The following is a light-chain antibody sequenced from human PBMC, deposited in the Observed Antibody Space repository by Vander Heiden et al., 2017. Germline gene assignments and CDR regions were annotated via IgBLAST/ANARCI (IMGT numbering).Light chain of an antibody. CDR1: QSVSNF. CDR3: HQRNTLHS. V-gene: IGKV3-11*01. Sequence: EIVLTQSPATLSLSPGERAALSCRASQSVSNFLAWYQQKPGQVPRLIIHGASNRAVGIPDRFSGSGSGTDFTLTSSNLEPEDSAVYYWHQRNTLHSFGHGTKVDV. CDR2: GAS. J-gene: IGKJ3*01.